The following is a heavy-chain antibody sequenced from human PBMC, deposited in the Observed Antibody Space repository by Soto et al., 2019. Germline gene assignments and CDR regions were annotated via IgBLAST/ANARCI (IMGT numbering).Heavy chain of an antibody. CDR1: GGSFSGYY. J-gene: IGHJ6*03. V-gene: IGHV4-34*01. CDR2: INHSGST. CDR3: ARGATMVRGGIAIPYYMDV. D-gene: IGHD3-10*01. Sequence: SETLSITCAVYGGSFSGYYWSWIRQPPGKGLEWIGEINHSGSTNYNPSLKSRVTISVDTSKNQFSLKLSSVTAADTAVYYCARGATMVRGGIAIPYYMDVWGKGTKVTVSS.